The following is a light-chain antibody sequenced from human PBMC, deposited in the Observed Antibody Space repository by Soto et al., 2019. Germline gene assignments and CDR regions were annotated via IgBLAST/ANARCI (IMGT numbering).Light chain of an antibody. CDR1: SSNIGSGHD. J-gene: IGLJ1*01. CDR2: GNG. CDR3: QSSDSSLSGSED. Sequence: QSVLTQPPSVSGAPGQSVTISCTGSSSNIGSGHDVHWYQHLPGTTPKLLIYGNGNRPSGVPDRFAGSKSGTSASLAITGLKDEDEAEYYCQSSDSSLSGSEDLGTGTKVTVL. V-gene: IGLV1-40*01.